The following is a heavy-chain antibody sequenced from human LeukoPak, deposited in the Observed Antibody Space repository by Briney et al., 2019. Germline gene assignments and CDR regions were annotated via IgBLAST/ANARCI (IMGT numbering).Heavy chain of an antibody. Sequence: SETLSLTCAVSGGSIGSYYWSWLRQPPGRGLEWIRYIYYSGTTNYNPSLKSRVTISVDTSKNQFSLKLTSVTAADTAIYYCAREDPQTTVPEGLDIWGQGTTVTVSS. CDR1: GGSIGSYY. CDR2: IYYSGTT. CDR3: AREDPQTTVPEGLDI. V-gene: IGHV4-59*01. D-gene: IGHD4-17*01. J-gene: IGHJ6*02.